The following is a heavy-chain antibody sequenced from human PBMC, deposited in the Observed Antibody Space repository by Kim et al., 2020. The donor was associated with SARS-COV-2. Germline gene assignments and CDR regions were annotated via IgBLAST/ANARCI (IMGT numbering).Heavy chain of an antibody. CDR3: ARHALDILTGYYGSWFDP. CDR2: IYYSGST. Sequence: SETLSLTCTVSGGSISSSSYYWGWIRQPPGKGLEWIGSIYYSGSTYYNPSLKSRVTISVDTSKNQFSLKLNSVTATDTAVYYCARHALDILTGYYGSWFDPWGQGTLVTVSS. D-gene: IGHD3-9*01. V-gene: IGHV4-39*01. CDR1: GGSISSSSYY. J-gene: IGHJ5*02.